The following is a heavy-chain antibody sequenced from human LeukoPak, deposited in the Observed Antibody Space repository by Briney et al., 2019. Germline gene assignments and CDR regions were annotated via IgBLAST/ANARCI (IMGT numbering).Heavy chain of an antibody. CDR3: AKDKAPDFNSRLVNDRAFDI. J-gene: IGHJ3*02. D-gene: IGHD3-3*01. Sequence: ASVKVSCKASGYTFTGYYMHWVRQAPGQGLEWMGWINPNSGGTNYAQKFQGWVTMTRDTSTSTVYMELSSLRSEDTAVYYCAKDKAPDFNSRLVNDRAFDIWGQGTMVTVSS. CDR1: GYTFTGYY. V-gene: IGHV1-2*04. CDR2: INPNSGGT.